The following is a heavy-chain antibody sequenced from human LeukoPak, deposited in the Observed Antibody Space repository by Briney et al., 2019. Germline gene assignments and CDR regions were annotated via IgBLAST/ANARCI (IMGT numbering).Heavy chain of an antibody. J-gene: IGHJ4*02. Sequence: SETLSLTCAVSGYSLGKNYYWGWIRQSPGKGLEWIGRIYGRASTSYNPSLMNRVTMSVDTSKNHFSLQLTSVTAADTAVYYCARYDSRGSASTRFDYWGPGILVAVSS. V-gene: IGHV4-38-2*01. CDR2: IYGRAST. D-gene: IGHD3-16*01. CDR1: GYSLGKNYY. CDR3: ARYDSRGSASTRFDY.